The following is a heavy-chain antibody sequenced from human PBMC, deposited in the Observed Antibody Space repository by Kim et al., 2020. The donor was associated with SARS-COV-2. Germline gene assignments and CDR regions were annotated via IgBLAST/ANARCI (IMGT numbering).Heavy chain of an antibody. Sequence: SETLSLTCTVSGGSISSGGYYWSWIRQHPGKGLEWIGYIYYSGSTYYNPSLKSRVTISVDTSKNQFSLKLSSVTAADTAVYYCASGGSFHWYFDLWGRGTLVTVSS. CDR3: ASGGSFHWYFDL. J-gene: IGHJ2*01. V-gene: IGHV4-31*03. CDR1: GGSISSGGYY. D-gene: IGHD1-26*01. CDR2: IYYSGST.